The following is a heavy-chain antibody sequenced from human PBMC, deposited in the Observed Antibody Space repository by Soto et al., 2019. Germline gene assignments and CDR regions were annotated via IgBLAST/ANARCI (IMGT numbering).Heavy chain of an antibody. V-gene: IGHV1-69*01. Sequence: QVPLVQSGAEVKKPGSSVKVSCKASGGTFSSYAISWVRQAPGQGLEWMGGIIPIFGTANYAQKFQGRVTITADESTSTAYMELSSLRSEDTAVYYCARASGTTKGAAAGTYFDYWGQGTLVTVSS. CDR3: ARASGTTKGAAAGTYFDY. CDR2: IIPIFGTA. J-gene: IGHJ4*02. D-gene: IGHD6-13*01. CDR1: GGTFSSYA.